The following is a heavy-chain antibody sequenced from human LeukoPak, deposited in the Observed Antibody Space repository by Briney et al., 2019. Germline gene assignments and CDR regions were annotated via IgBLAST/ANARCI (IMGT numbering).Heavy chain of an antibody. CDR2: IYPGDSDT. D-gene: IGHD3-3*01. Sequence: GESLKISCKGSGYSFTSYWIGWVRQMPGKGPEWMGIIYPGDSDTRYSPSLQGQVTISADKSISTAYLQWSSLKASDTAMYYCARSEGSDFWSGYYPYYFDYWGQGTLVTVSS. J-gene: IGHJ4*02. V-gene: IGHV5-51*01. CDR3: ARSEGSDFWSGYYPYYFDY. CDR1: GYSFTSYW.